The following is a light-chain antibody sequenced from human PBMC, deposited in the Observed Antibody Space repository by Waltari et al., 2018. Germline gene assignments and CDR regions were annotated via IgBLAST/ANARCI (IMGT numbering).Light chain of an antibody. CDR3: CSYAGNYIWV. CDR1: SSALGRYDI. Sequence: QSALTQPASVSGSPGQSVTISCTGASSALGRYDIVLWYQQHPGNAPKLIICDVSKRPSGVSDRFSGSKSGDTASLTISGLQFEDEADYYCCSYAGNYIWVFGGGTRLTVL. CDR2: DVS. J-gene: IGLJ3*02. V-gene: IGLV2-23*02.